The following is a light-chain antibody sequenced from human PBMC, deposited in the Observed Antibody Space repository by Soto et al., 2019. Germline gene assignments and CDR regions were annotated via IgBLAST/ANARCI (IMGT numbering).Light chain of an antibody. V-gene: IGLV1-44*01. CDR2: SND. CDR1: SSNIGTNT. Sequence: QSVLTQPPSASGTPGQGVTISCSGSSSNIGTNTVNLYKQLPGTAPKLLIYSNDLRPSGVPDRFSGSKSGTSASLAISGLQSEDEADYYCEAWDDSRYGAVFGGGTKLTVL. J-gene: IGLJ2*01. CDR3: EAWDDSRYGAV.